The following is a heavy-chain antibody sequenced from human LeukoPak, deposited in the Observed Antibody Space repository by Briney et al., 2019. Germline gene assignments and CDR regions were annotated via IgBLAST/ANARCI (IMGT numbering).Heavy chain of an antibody. V-gene: IGHV1-2*02. CDR1: GYTFTGYY. D-gene: IGHD5-12*01. CDR2: INPNSGGT. Sequence: ASVKVSCKASGYTFTGYYMHWVRHAPGQGLEWMGWINPNSGGTNYAQKFQGRVTMTRDTSISTAYMELSRLRSDDTAVYYCARGPQWWLRLLIEGSYFDYWGQGTLVTVSS. J-gene: IGHJ4*02. CDR3: ARGPQWWLRLLIEGSYFDY.